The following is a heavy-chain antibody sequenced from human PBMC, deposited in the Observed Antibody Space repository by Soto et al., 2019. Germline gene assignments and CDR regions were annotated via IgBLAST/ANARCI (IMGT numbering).Heavy chain of an antibody. V-gene: IGHV1-18*01. D-gene: IGHD5-12*01. CDR3: ARHHGPTTSENWFDP. Sequence: QVHLVQSGVEVKTPGASVKVSCQASGYTFFTYDISWVRQAPGQGLEWMGWISTYSGDTKYAQKFQGRVTMTTDTSTPTAYLELRSLRSADTAGYYCARHHGPTTSENWFDPWGPGNRVTGSS. J-gene: IGHJ5*02. CDR1: GYTFFTYD. CDR2: ISTYSGDT.